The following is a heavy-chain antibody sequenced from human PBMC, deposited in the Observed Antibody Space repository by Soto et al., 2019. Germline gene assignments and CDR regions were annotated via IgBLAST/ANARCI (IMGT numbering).Heavy chain of an antibody. D-gene: IGHD6-19*01. CDR2: INHSGST. V-gene: IGHV4-34*01. CDR3: ARGENSYSSGWYDVFDI. Sequence: LSLTCAVYGGSFSGYYWSWIRQPPGKGLEWIGEINHSGSTNYNPSLKSRVTISVDTSKNQFSLKLSSVTAADTAVYYCARGENSYSSGWYDVFDIWGQGTMVPVPS. CDR1: GGSFSGYY. J-gene: IGHJ3*02.